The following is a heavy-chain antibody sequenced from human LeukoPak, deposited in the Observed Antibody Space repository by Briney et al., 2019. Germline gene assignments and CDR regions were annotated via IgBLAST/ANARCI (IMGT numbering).Heavy chain of an antibody. J-gene: IGHJ3*02. Sequence: SVKVSCKASGGTFSNYVFSWVRQAPGQGLEWMGGIIPIFGTANYAQEFQGRVTITADEATSTAYMELSSLRSEDTAVYYCAVMGSSYGNAFDIWGQGTVVSVSS. V-gene: IGHV1-69*13. D-gene: IGHD3-3*01. CDR2: IIPIFGTA. CDR1: GGTFSNYV. CDR3: AVMGSSYGNAFDI.